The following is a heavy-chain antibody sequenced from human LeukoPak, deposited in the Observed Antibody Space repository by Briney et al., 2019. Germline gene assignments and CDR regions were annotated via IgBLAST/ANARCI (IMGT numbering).Heavy chain of an antibody. J-gene: IGHJ4*02. CDR2: ISYDGSNK. D-gene: IGHD3-22*01. CDR3: ASSTPKYDYDSSGYYSPFDY. CDR1: GFTFSSSA. Sequence: GGSLRLSCAASGFTFSSSAMHWVRQAPGKGLEWVAVISYDGSNKNYADSVKGRLTISRDNSKNTLYLQMNSLRAEDTAVYYCASSTPKYDYDSSGYYSPFDYWGQGTLVTVSS. V-gene: IGHV3-30-3*01.